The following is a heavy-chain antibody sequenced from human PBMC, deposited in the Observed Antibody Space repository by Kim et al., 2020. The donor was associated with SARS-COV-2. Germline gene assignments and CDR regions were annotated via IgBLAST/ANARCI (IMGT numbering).Heavy chain of an antibody. D-gene: IGHD5-12*01. CDR3: ARETPDGYNYYFDY. Sequence: GGSLRLSCAASGFTFSSYGMHWVRQAPGKGLEWVAVIWYDGSNKYYADSVKGRFTISRDNSKNTLYLQMNSLRAEDTAVYYYARETPDGYNYYFDYWGQGTLVTVSS. J-gene: IGHJ4*02. V-gene: IGHV3-33*08. CDR2: IWYDGSNK. CDR1: GFTFSSYG.